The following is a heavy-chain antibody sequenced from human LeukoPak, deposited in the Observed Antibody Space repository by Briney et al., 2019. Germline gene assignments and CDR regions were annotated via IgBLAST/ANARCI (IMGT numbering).Heavy chain of an antibody. Sequence: NPSETLSLTCAVSGGSISSSNWWSWVRQPAGKGLEWIGRIYLTGSTNYNPSLKSRVTISVDTSTNQFSLKLSSVTAADTAVYYCARDSLDRRYFDLCFFDYWGQGTLVTVSS. CDR3: ARDSLDRRYFDLCFFDY. CDR1: GGSISSSNW. V-gene: IGHV4-4*02. D-gene: IGHD3-9*01. J-gene: IGHJ4*02. CDR2: IYLTGST.